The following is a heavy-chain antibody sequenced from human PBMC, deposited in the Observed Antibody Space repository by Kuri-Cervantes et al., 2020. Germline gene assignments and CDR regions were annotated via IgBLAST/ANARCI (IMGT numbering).Heavy chain of an antibody. Sequence: ASVKVSCKASGYTFTSYAMHWVRQAPGQRLEWMGWINAGNGNTKYSQKFQGRVTITRDTSASTAYMELSSLRSDDTAVYYCARAALRYFPLPYWGQGTLVTVSS. CDR3: ARAALRYFPLPY. J-gene: IGHJ4*02. V-gene: IGHV1-3*01. CDR2: INAGNGNT. D-gene: IGHD3-9*01. CDR1: GYTFTSYA.